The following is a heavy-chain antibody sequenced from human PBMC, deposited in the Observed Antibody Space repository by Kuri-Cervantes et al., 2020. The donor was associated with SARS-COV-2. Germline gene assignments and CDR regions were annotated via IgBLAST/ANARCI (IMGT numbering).Heavy chain of an antibody. CDR1: GFTFSSYA. V-gene: IGHV3-64*02. Sequence: GESLKISCAASGFTFSSYAMHWVRQAPGKGLEYVSAISSNGGSTYYADSVKGRFTISRDNSKNTLYLQMNSLRAEDTAVYYCATPRGYSYGPFDYWGQGTLVTVSS. D-gene: IGHD5-18*01. J-gene: IGHJ4*02. CDR2: ISSNGGST. CDR3: ATPRGYSYGPFDY.